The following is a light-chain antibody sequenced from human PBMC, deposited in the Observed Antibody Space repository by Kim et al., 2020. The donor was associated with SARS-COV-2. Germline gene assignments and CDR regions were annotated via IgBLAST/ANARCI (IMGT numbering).Light chain of an antibody. CDR2: YDN. Sequence: SYELTQPPSVSVAPGRTAKITCGGMNIGSISVHWYQQKAGQAPVLVISYDNDRPSGIPERFSGSNSGNTASLTINRVEAGDEADYFCRVWDSGREYRIFGGGTQLTVL. CDR3: RVWDSGREYRI. V-gene: IGLV3-21*04. J-gene: IGLJ2*01. CDR1: NIGSIS.